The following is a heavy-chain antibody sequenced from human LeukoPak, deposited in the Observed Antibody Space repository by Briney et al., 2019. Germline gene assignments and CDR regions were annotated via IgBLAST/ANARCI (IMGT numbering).Heavy chain of an antibody. V-gene: IGHV3-48*01. CDR2: ISSSSSTI. J-gene: IGHJ6*03. CDR1: GLTFSSYS. CDR3: ARGRYYMDV. Sequence: GGSLRLSCAASGLTFSSYSMNWVRQAPGKGLEWVSYISSSSSTIYYADSVKGRLTISRDNAKNSLYLQMNSLRAEDTAVYYCARGRYYMDVWGKGTTVTV.